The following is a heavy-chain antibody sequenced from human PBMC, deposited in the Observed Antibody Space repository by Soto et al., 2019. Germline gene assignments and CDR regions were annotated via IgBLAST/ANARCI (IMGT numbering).Heavy chain of an antibody. V-gene: IGHV4-34*01. D-gene: IGHD2-2*01. CDR2: INHSGST. CDR1: GGSFSGYY. Sequence: PSETLSLTCAVYGGSFSGYYLSWIRQPPGKGLEWIGEINHSGSTNYNPSLKSRVTISVDTSKNQFSLKLSSVTAADTAVYYCARYCSSTSCYGGVFDYWGQGTLVTVSS. CDR3: ARYCSSTSCYGGVFDY. J-gene: IGHJ4*02.